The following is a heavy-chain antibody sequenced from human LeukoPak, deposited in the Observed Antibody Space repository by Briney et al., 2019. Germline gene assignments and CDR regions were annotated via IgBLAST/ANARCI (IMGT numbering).Heavy chain of an antibody. CDR3: ASLPIQLGFSSYYYYGMDV. J-gene: IGHJ6*02. D-gene: IGHD5-18*01. CDR1: GGSFSGYY. V-gene: IGHV4-34*01. CDR2: INHSGST. Sequence: SETLSLTCAVYGGSFSGYYWSWIRQPPGKGLEWIGEINHSGSTNYNPSLKSRVTISVDTSKNQFSLKLSSVTAADTAVYYCASLPIQLGFSSYYYYGMDVWGQGTTVTVSS.